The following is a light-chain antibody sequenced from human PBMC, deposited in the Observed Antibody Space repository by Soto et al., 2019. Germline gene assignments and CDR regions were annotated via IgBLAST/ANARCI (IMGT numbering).Light chain of an antibody. CDR3: QQYDTSPLT. Sequence: EIVLTQSPGTLSLSPGERVTLSCRASQSVTSSNLDWYQQKPGQAPSLLISGASSRATGIPDRFIGSGSGTDFTLTISRLEPEDFAVYYCQQYDTSPLTFGGGTKVEI. J-gene: IGKJ4*01. CDR1: QSVTSSN. CDR2: GAS. V-gene: IGKV3-20*01.